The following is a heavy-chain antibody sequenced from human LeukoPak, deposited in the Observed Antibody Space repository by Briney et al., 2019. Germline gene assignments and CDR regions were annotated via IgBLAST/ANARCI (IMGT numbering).Heavy chain of an antibody. CDR1: GFTVSTNS. Sequence: GGSLRLSCTVSGFTVSTNSMSWVRQAPGKGLEWVSFVYSDNTHYSDSVKGRFTISRDNSKNTLYLQMNSLRAEDTAVYYCARRAGAYSHPYDYWGQGTLVTVSS. D-gene: IGHD4/OR15-4a*01. J-gene: IGHJ4*02. CDR3: ARRAGAYSHPYDY. CDR2: VYSDNT. V-gene: IGHV3-53*01.